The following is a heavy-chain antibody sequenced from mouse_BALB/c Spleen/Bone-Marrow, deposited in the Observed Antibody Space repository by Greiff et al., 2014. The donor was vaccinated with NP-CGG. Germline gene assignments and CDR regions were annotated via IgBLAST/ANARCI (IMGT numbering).Heavy chain of an antibody. CDR3: TRYYRDNYFALDY. D-gene: IGHD2-14*01. CDR1: GYAFSSYW. Sequence: VQLQQSGAQLVRPGSSVKISCKASGYAFSSYWMNWVKQRPGQGLQWIGQIYPGDGDTNYNGNFKGKATLTADKSSNTAYMQLNSLTSEDSTVYFCTRYYRDNYFALDYWGQGTSFTVSS. J-gene: IGHJ4*01. CDR2: IYPGDGDT. V-gene: IGHV1-80*01.